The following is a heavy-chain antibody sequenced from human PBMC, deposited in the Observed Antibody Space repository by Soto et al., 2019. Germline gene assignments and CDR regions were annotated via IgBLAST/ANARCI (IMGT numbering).Heavy chain of an antibody. CDR1: GFTFSSYG. CDR3: AKEYYYDSSGYYTSPPDY. CDR2: ISYDGSNK. D-gene: IGHD3-22*01. V-gene: IGHV3-30*18. Sequence: QVQLVESGGGVVQPGRSLRLSCAASGFTFSSYGMHWVRQAPGKGLEWVAVISYDGSNKYYADSVKGRFTISRDNSKNTLYLQMNSLGAEDTAVYYCAKEYYYDSSGYYTSPPDYWGQGTLVTVSS. J-gene: IGHJ4*02.